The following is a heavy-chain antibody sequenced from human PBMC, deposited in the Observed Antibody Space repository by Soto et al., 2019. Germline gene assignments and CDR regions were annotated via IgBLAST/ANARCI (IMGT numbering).Heavy chain of an antibody. J-gene: IGHJ4*02. CDR1: GYTFTSYA. Sequence: GASVKVSCKASGYTFTSYAMHWVRQAPGQRLEWMGWINAGNGNTKYSQKFQGRVTITRDISASTAYMELSSLRSEDTAVYYCARGLNGYLHYFDYWGQGTPVTVSS. V-gene: IGHV1-3*01. D-gene: IGHD5-18*01. CDR2: INAGNGNT. CDR3: ARGLNGYLHYFDY.